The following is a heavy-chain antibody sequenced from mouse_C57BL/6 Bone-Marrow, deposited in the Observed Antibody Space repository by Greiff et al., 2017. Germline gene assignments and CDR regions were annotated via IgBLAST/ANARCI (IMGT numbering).Heavy chain of an antibody. J-gene: IGHJ2*01. CDR1: GYTFTSYW. Sequence: QVQLQQPGAELVMPGASVKLSCKASGYTFTSYWMSWVKQRTGQGLEWIGEIDPSDSYTNYNQKFKGKSTLTVDKSSSTAYMQLSSLTSEDSAVYYCARTPGLRLDYWGQGTTLTVSS. CDR3: ARTPGLRLDY. CDR2: IDPSDSYT. D-gene: IGHD2-4*01. V-gene: IGHV1-69*01.